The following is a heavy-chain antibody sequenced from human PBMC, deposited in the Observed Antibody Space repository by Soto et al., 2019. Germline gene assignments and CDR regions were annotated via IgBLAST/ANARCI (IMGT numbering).Heavy chain of an antibody. J-gene: IGHJ4*02. D-gene: IGHD3-16*01. CDR2: ISSDGSNE. CDR1: GLTFSSYG. CDR3: AKSPNVMGYYLDY. V-gene: IGHV3-30*18. Sequence: QVQLVESGGGVVQPGGSLRLACAASGLTFSSYGMHWVRQAPGKGLEWMAIISSDGSNEHYGDSVKGRFTISRDNAKNTLYLQMNSLRTEDTAVYYGAKSPNVMGYYLDYWGQGTLVTVSS.